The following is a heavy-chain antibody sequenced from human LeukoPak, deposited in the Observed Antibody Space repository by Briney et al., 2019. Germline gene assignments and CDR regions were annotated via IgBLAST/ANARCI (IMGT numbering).Heavy chain of an antibody. Sequence: GRSLRLSCAASGFTFSSYAMHWVRQAPGKGLEWVAVISYDGSNKYYADSVKGRFTISRDNSKNTLYLQMNSLRAEDTAVYYCARDRTITIIGVDYYYGMDVWGQGTTVTVSS. J-gene: IGHJ6*02. CDR1: GFTFSSYA. CDR3: ARDRTITIIGVDYYYGMDV. CDR2: ISYDGSNK. D-gene: IGHD3-3*01. V-gene: IGHV3-30-3*01.